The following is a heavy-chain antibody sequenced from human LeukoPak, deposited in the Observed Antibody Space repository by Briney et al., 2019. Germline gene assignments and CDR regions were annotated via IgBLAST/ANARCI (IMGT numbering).Heavy chain of an antibody. CDR1: GYTFTSYY. D-gene: IGHD3-10*01. J-gene: IGHJ4*02. V-gene: IGHV1-46*01. Sequence: GASVKVSCKASGYTFTSYYMHWVRQAPGQGLEWMGIINPSGGSTSYAQKFQGRVTMTRDMSTSTVYMELSSLRSEDTAVYYCARDGPSVLWFGAPKSGIDYWGQGTLVTVSS. CDR2: INPSGGST. CDR3: ARDGPSVLWFGAPKSGIDY.